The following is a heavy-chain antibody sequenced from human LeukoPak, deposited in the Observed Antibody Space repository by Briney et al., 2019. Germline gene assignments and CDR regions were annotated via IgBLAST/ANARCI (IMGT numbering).Heavy chain of an antibody. J-gene: IGHJ5*02. V-gene: IGHV3-30-3*01. Sequence: HSGGSLRLPCAASGFTFSSYAMHWVRQAPGKGLEWVAVISYDGSNKYYADSVKGRFTISRDNSKNTLYLQMNSLRAEDTAVYYCARGTYNWNLRWFDPWGQGTLVTVSS. CDR2: ISYDGSNK. CDR3: ARGTYNWNLRWFDP. CDR1: GFTFSSYA. D-gene: IGHD1-20*01.